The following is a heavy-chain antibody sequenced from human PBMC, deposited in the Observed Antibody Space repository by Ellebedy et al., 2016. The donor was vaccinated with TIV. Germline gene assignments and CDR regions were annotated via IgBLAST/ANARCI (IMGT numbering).Heavy chain of an antibody. V-gene: IGHV5-51*01. CDR2: IYPGDSDT. Sequence: GESLKISCKGSGYSFTNYWIGWVRQMPGKGLEWMGIIYPGDSDTRYSPSFQGHVTISADKSINTTFLHWSSLKASDTAMYYCARYNPRGSASYVTYWGQGTLVTVSS. D-gene: IGHD3-10*01. CDR1: GYSFTNYW. CDR3: ARYNPRGSASYVTY. J-gene: IGHJ4*02.